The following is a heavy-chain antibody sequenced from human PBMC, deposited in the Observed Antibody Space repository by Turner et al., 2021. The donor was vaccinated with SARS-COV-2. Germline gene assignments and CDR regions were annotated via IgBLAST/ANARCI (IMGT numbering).Heavy chain of an antibody. CDR3: ARMGYGGTYCSV. D-gene: IGHD1-26*01. CDR1: GFSLSDSGIR. V-gene: IGHV2-70*04. J-gene: IGHJ4*02. CDR2: IEWDGDE. Sequence: QVTLKDSGPALVKPTQTLTLTCTYSGFSLSDSGIRVSWIRQPQGKAPEWLARIEWDGDEFYSTSLRPRLTISKDTSKNQVVLTMTNMDPVDTATYYCARMGYGGTYCSVWGQGTLVTVSS.